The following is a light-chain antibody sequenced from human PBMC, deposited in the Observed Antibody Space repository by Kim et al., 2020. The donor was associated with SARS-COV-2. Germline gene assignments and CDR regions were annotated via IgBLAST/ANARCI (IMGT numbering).Light chain of an antibody. V-gene: IGLV3-1*01. Sequence: SYELTQPPSVSVSPGQTASITCSGDKLGDKYACWYQQKPGQSPVLVIYQDSKRPSGIPERFSGSNSGNTATLTISGTQAMDEADYYCQAWDSITGGVFGGGTQLTVL. CDR3: QAWDSITGGV. J-gene: IGLJ2*01. CDR1: KLGDKY. CDR2: QDS.